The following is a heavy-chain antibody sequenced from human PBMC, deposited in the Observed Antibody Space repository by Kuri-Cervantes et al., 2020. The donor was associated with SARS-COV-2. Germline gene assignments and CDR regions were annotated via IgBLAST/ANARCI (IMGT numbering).Heavy chain of an antibody. CDR2: IYYSGST. D-gene: IGHD3/OR15-3a*01. V-gene: IGHV4-61*05. CDR3: ARRADSHYYYYGMDV. Sequence: SETLSLTCTVSGGSISSSSYYWGWIRQPPGKGLEWIGYIYYSGSTNYNPSLKSRVTISVDTSKNQFSLKLSSVTAADTAVYYCARRADSHYYYYGMDVWGQGTTVTVSS. J-gene: IGHJ6*02. CDR1: GGSISSSSYY.